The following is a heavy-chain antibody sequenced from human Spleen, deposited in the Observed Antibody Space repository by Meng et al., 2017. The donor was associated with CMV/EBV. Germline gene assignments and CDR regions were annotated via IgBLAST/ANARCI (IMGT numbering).Heavy chain of an antibody. CDR3: ARDFWQQGYYYGMDV. J-gene: IGHJ6*02. CDR2: IYNSGST. CDR1: GFTFDDYG. Sequence: GGSLRLSCAASGFTFDDYGMTWVRQAPGKGLEWVSIIYNSGSTYYADSVKGRFTISRDNSKNTLYLQMNSLRAEDTAVYYCARDFWQQGYYYGMDVWGQGTTVTVSS. V-gene: IGHV3-53*01. D-gene: IGHD3-3*01.